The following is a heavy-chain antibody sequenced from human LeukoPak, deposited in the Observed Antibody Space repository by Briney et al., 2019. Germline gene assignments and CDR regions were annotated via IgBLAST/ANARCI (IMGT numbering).Heavy chain of an antibody. CDR3: ARLSGSGSYSLNYYYYYGMDV. J-gene: IGHJ6*02. CDR1: GYSFTSYW. Sequence: GESLKISCKGSGYSFTSYWIGWVRQMPGKGLEWMGIIYPGDSDTRSSPSFQGQVTIPADTSISTAYLQWSSLKASDTAMYYCARLSGSGSYSLNYYYYYGMDVWGQGTTVTVSS. V-gene: IGHV5-51*01. D-gene: IGHD3-10*01. CDR2: IYPGDSDT.